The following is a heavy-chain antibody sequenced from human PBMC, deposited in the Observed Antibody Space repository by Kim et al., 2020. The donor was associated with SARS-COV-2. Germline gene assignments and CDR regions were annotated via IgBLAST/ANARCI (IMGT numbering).Heavy chain of an antibody. J-gene: IGHJ2*01. D-gene: IGHD3-10*01. CDR2: IYSGGST. Sequence: GGSLRLSCAASGFTVSSNYMSWVRQAPGKGLEWVSVIYSGGSTYYADSVKGRFTISRDNSKNTLYLQMNSLRAEDTAVYYCARHSGSYYITINWYFDLWGRGTLVTVSS. CDR1: GFTVSSNY. CDR3: ARHSGSYYITINWYFDL. V-gene: IGHV3-66*04.